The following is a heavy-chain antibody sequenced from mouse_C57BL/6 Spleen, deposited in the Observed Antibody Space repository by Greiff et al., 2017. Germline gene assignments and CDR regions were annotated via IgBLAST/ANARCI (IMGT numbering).Heavy chain of an antibody. CDR2: INPNNGGT. D-gene: IGHD1-1*01. J-gene: IGHJ2*01. V-gene: IGHV1-22*01. CDR1: GYTFTDYN. CDR3: AREETYSGCSLFDY. Sequence: EVQLQQSGPELVKPGASVKMSCKASGYTFTDYNMHWVKQSHGKSLEWIGYINPNNGGTSYNQKFKGKATLTVDKSSSTAYMELRSLTSEDTAVYYCAREETYSGCSLFDYWGQGTTLTVSS.